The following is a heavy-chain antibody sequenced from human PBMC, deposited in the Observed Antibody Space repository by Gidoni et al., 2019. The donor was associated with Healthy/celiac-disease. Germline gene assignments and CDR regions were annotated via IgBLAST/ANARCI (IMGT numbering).Heavy chain of an antibody. CDR2: INSDGSST. V-gene: IGHV3-74*01. D-gene: IGHD3-10*01. CDR3: ARGYYGSGSYYRH. J-gene: IGHJ4*02. Sequence: EVQLVESGGGLVQPGGSLRLSCAASGFTFSSYGMHWVRQAPGKGLVWVSRINSDGSSTSYADSVKGRFTISRYNAKNTLYLQMNSLRAEDTAVYYCARGYYGSGSYYRHWGQGTLVTVSS. CDR1: GFTFSSYG.